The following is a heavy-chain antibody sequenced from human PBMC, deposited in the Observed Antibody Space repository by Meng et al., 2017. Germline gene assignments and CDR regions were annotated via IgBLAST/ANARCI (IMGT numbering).Heavy chain of an antibody. D-gene: IGHD3-10*01. CDR2: ISSSSNYI. Sequence: EVQRVGLGGGLVKPGGSLRLSCVASGFTFSSYNMNWVRQAPGKGLEWVSSISSSSNYIYYADSVKGRFIISRDNAKSSLYLQMNSLRAEDTAVYYCARGLFFGESSGVDRWGQGTLVTVSS. J-gene: IGHJ4*02. V-gene: IGHV3-21*01. CDR1: GFTFSSYN. CDR3: ARGLFFGESSGVDR.